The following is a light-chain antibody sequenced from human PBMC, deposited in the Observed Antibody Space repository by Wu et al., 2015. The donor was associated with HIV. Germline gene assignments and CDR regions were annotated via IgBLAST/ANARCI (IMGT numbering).Light chain of an antibody. CDR1: QGISSY. Sequence: IQLTQSPSFLSASVGDRVTITCRASQGISSYLAWYQKKPGKAPKLLIYAAFTLQSGVPSRFSGSGSETEFTLTISSLQPEDFATYYCQQFNSYPITFGQGTRLEIK. CDR2: AAF. V-gene: IGKV1-9*01. CDR3: QQFNSYPIT. J-gene: IGKJ5*01.